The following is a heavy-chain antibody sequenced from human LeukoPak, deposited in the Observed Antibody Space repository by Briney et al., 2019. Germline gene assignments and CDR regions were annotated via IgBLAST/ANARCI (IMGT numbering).Heavy chain of an antibody. J-gene: IGHJ4*02. CDR3: VRGGNSIVSFDC. Sequence: PSETLSLTCAVYGGSFSGHYWSWIRQPPGKGLEWIGEINDSGSTNYNPSLKSRVTISVDTSKNQFSLKLSSVTAADTAVYYCVRGGNSIVSFDCWGQGTLVTVSS. D-gene: IGHD4-11*01. V-gene: IGHV4-34*01. CDR1: GGSFSGHY. CDR2: INDSGST.